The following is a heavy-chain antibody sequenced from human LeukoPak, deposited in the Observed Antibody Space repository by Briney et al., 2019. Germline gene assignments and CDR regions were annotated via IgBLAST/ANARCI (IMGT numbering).Heavy chain of an antibody. D-gene: IGHD5-18*01. CDR2: IRYVGSNK. CDR1: GFTFSSYG. J-gene: IGHJ3*02. CDR3: AKSRGYTYGGDALDI. Sequence: GGSLRLSCAASGFTFSSYGMHWVRDAPGKGLEWVAFIRYVGSNKYYADSVKGRFTISGDNSKNTLYLQMNSLRAEDTAVYYCAKSRGYTYGGDALDIWGQGTMVTVSS. V-gene: IGHV3-30*02.